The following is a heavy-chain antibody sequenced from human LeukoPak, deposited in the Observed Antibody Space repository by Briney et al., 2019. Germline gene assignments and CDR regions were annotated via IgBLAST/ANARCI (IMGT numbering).Heavy chain of an antibody. CDR2: VSDSRDV. V-gene: IGHV3-48*02. D-gene: IGHD5-18*01. Sequence: GGSLRLSCAASGFAFSSYNMNWVRQAPGKGLEWVSTVSDSRDVHYSDSVKGRFTISRDNARNSLYLQMNSLRDEDTAVYYCTRDGLHTAHFDYWGQGTLVTVSS. CDR3: TRDGLHTAHFDY. J-gene: IGHJ4*02. CDR1: GFAFSSYN.